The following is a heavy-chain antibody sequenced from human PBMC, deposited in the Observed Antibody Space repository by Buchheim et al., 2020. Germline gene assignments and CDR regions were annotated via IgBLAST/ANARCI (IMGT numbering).Heavy chain of an antibody. V-gene: IGHV3-15*07. D-gene: IGHD3-10*01. J-gene: IGHJ4*02. CDR1: GFTFSNAW. CDR2: IKSKTDGGTT. Sequence: EVQLVESGGGLVKPGGSLRLSCAASGFTFSNAWMNWVRQAPGKGLEWVGCIKSKTDGGTTDYAAPVKGRFTISRDDSKNTLYLQMNSLKTEDTAVYYCTTDGSMVRAQSRQHFDYWGQGTL. CDR3: TTDGSMVRAQSRQHFDY.